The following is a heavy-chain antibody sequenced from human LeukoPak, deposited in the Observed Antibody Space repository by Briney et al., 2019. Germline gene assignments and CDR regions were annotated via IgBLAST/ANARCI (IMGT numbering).Heavy chain of an antibody. D-gene: IGHD1-26*01. V-gene: IGHV4-59*13. Sequence: SETLSLTCSVSGAAINGFSWSWIRQTPEKGLGWIGYVSQRGATTTNPSLKTRVSITADTSKSQFSLKMTSVTAADTAIYYCARERSGSYYTFDVWGTGTMVSVS. J-gene: IGHJ3*01. CDR2: VSQRGAT. CDR1: GAAINGFS. CDR3: ARERSGSYYTFDV.